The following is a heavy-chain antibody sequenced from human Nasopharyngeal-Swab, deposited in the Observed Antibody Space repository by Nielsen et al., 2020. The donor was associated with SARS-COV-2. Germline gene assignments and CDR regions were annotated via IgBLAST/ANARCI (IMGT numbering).Heavy chain of an antibody. J-gene: IGHJ3*02. V-gene: IGHV3-21*01. CDR2: ISSSSSYI. CDR1: GFTFSSYA. Sequence: GGSLRLSCAASGFTFSSYAMSWVRQAPGKGLEWVSSISSSSSYIYYADSVKGRFTISRDNAKNSLYLQMNSLRAEDTAVYYCARGNRPVAFDIWGQGTMVTVSS. D-gene: IGHD2/OR15-2a*01. CDR3: ARGNRPVAFDI.